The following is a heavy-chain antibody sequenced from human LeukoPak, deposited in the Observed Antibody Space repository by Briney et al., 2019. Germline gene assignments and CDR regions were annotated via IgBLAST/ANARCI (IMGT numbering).Heavy chain of an antibody. D-gene: IGHD1-14*01. CDR2: IWYDGSNK. V-gene: IGHV3-33*01. Sequence: GRSLRLSCAASGFTFSSYGMHWVRQAPGKGLEWVAVIWYDGSNKYYADSVEGRSTISRDNSKNTLYLQMNSLRAEDTAVYYCARDGAEQEYFDYWGQGTLVTVSS. CDR3: ARDGAEQEYFDY. J-gene: IGHJ4*02. CDR1: GFTFSSYG.